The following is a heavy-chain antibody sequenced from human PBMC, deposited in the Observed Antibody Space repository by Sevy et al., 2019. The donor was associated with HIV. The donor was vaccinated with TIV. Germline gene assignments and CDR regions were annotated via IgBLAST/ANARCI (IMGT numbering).Heavy chain of an antibody. V-gene: IGHV1-69*13. J-gene: IGHJ4*02. CDR3: ALAAQVTMTVAVGYFEF. CDR1: GGTFNKYP. CDR2: IIPIFGTK. Sequence: ASVKVSCKAFGGTFNKYPFIWVRQAPGQGLEWMGGIIPIFGTKNYAQKFQGRATITADQYTNTVYKELSSLTSEDTAVYWCALAAQVTMTVAVGYFEFWGQGTLVTVSS. D-gene: IGHD1-26*01.